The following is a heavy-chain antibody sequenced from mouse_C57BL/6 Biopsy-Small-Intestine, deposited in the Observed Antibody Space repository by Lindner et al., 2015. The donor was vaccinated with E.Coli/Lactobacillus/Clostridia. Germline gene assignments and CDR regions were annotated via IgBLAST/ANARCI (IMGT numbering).Heavy chain of an antibody. J-gene: IGHJ1*03. CDR3: ARSDGYYGYFDV. CDR2: IYPYNGIS. CDR1: GYSFTGYY. D-gene: IGHD2-3*01. V-gene: IGHV1-31*01. Sequence: VQLQESGPELVKPGASVKISCKASGYSFTGYYIHWVKQSHGNILDWIGYIYPYNGISSYNQRFKGKATLTVDKSSSTAYMELRSLTSEDSAVYYCARSDGYYGYFDVWGTGTTVTVSS.